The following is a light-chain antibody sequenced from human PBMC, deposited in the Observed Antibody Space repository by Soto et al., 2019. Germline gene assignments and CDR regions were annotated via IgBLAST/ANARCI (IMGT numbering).Light chain of an antibody. J-gene: IGLJ2*01. Sequence: QSALTQPPSASGSPGQSVTISCTGTSSDVGGYNYVSWYQQHPGKAPKLMIYEVSKRPSGVPDRFSGSKSGNTASLTVSGLQAEDEAEYYCSSYEGSNNVVGFGGGTKLTVL. CDR2: EVS. CDR1: SSDVGGYNY. V-gene: IGLV2-8*01. CDR3: SSYEGSNNVVG.